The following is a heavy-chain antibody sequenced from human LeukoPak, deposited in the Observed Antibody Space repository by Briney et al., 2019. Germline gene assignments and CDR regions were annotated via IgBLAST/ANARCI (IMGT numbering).Heavy chain of an antibody. CDR2: TSSSSSYI. Sequence: KAGGSLRLSCAASGFTFSSYSMNWVRQAPGKGLEWVSSTSSSSSYIYYADSVKGRFTISRDNAKNSLYLQINSLRAEDTAVYYCALIIGNNGLFDYWGQGTLVTVSS. CDR3: ALIIGNNGLFDY. CDR1: GFTFSSYS. J-gene: IGHJ4*02. V-gene: IGHV3-21*01. D-gene: IGHD2-8*01.